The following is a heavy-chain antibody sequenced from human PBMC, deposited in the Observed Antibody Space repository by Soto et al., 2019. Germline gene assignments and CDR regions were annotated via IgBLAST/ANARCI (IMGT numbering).Heavy chain of an antibody. CDR1: GGSFSGYY. J-gene: IGHJ5*02. CDR3: ARGPYCSGGSCYSKWFDP. V-gene: IGHV4-34*01. D-gene: IGHD2-15*01. Sequence: QVQLQQWGAGLLKPSETLSLTCAVYGGSFSGYYWSWIRQPPGKGLEWIGEINHSGSTNSNPSLKSRDTVSGDTSKNQFSRRLTSVTAADTAVYYCARGPYCSGGSCYSKWFDPWGQGTLVTVSS. CDR2: INHSGST.